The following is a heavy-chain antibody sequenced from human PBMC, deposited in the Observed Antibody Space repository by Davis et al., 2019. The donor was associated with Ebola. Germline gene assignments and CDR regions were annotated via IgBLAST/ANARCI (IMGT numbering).Heavy chain of an antibody. CDR1: GVSITTYF. CDR3: ARDTRPCGGDCYDDTFDM. V-gene: IGHV4-59*12. CDR2: IHHSGSA. J-gene: IGHJ3*02. Sequence: PSETLSLTCTVSGVSITTYFWSWIRQPPGKGLEWVGYIHHSGSANSNPSLTSRVTFSIDTSKSQVSLKLTSVTAADTAVYYCARDTRPCGGDCYDDTFDMWGQGKMVIVSS. D-gene: IGHD2-21*01.